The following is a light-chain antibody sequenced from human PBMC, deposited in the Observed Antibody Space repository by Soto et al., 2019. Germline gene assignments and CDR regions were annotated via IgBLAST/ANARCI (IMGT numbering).Light chain of an antibody. CDR1: QSVSSN. J-gene: IGKJ1*01. Sequence: EIVMTQSPATLSVSPGERATLSCRASQSVSSNLAWYQHKLGQAPRLLIYGASTRATGIPARFSGSGSGTEFTLTISSLQSEDFAVYYCHHYNNWPRTFGQGTKVEIK. CDR3: HHYNNWPRT. V-gene: IGKV3-15*01. CDR2: GAS.